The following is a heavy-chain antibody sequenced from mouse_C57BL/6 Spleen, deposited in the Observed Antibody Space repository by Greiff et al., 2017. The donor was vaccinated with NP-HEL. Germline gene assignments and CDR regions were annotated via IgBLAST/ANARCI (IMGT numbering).Heavy chain of an antibody. CDR3: ARGLYDDDAMDY. CDR2: IWGVGST. J-gene: IGHJ4*01. Sequence: QVQLQQSGPGLVAPSQSLSITCTVSGFSLTSYGVDWVRQSPGKGLEWLGVIWGVGSTNYNSALKSRLSISKDNSKSQVFLKMNSLQTDDTAMYYCARGLYDDDAMDYWGQGTSVTVSS. CDR1: GFSLTSYG. V-gene: IGHV2-6*01. D-gene: IGHD2-3*01.